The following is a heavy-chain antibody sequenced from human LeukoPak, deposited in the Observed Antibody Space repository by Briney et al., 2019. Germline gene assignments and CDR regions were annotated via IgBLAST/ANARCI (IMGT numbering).Heavy chain of an antibody. CDR2: INSDGSST. CDR1: GFTFSTYW. D-gene: IGHD2/OR15-2a*01. Sequence: GGSLRLSCAASGFTFSTYWMHWVRQAPGKGLVRVSRINSDGSSTSYADSVKGRFTISRGNAKNTLYLQMNSLRAEDTAVYYCARGNNRDIDCWGQGTLVTVSS. J-gene: IGHJ4*02. CDR3: ARGNNRDIDC. V-gene: IGHV3-74*01.